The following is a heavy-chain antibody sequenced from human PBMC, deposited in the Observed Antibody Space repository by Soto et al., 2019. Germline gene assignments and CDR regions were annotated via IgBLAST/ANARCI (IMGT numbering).Heavy chain of an antibody. J-gene: IGHJ6*02. D-gene: IGHD2-8*01. Sequence: PSETLSLTCTVSGGSISSYYWSWIRQPPGKGLEWIGYIYYSGSTNYSPSLKSRVTISVDTSKNQFSLKLSSVTAADTAVYYCARDIMGTNYYYYGMDVWGQGTMVTVS. V-gene: IGHV4-59*01. CDR2: IYYSGST. CDR1: GGSISSYY. CDR3: ARDIMGTNYYYYGMDV.